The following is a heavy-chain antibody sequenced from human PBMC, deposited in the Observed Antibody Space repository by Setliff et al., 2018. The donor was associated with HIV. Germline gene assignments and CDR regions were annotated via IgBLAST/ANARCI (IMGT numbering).Heavy chain of an antibody. D-gene: IGHD3-9*01. CDR2: ISDSGDSI. V-gene: IGHV3-23*01. CDR1: GFKYGEFA. Sequence: GGSLRLSCVASGFKYGEFAMSWVRQAPGKGLEWLSAISDSGDSIFYADSVQGRLTTSRDNSRNTLYLQMDGLRVEDTAVYFCRLPLFDSVTDVNYQPQDVWGKGTTVTVSS. J-gene: IGHJ6*04. CDR3: RLPLFDSVTDVNYQPQDV.